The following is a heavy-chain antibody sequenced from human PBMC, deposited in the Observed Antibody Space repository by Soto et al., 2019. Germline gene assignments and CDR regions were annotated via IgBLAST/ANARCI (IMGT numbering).Heavy chain of an antibody. J-gene: IGHJ3*02. CDR2: IKSKTDGGTT. Sequence: GGSLRLSCAASGFTFSNAWMSWVRQAPGKGLEWVGRIKSKTDGGTTDYAAPVKGRFTISRDDSKNTLYLQMNSLKTEDTAVYYCTTGVLYCSGGSCYSVRVSFNDAFDIWGQGTMVTVSS. CDR3: TTGVLYCSGGSCYSVRVSFNDAFDI. D-gene: IGHD2-15*01. CDR1: GFTFSNAW. V-gene: IGHV3-15*01.